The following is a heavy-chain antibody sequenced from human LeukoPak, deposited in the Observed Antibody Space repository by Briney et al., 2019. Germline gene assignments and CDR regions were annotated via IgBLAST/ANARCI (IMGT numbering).Heavy chain of an antibody. CDR2: INGDGSTT. Sequence: GGSLRLSCTASGFTFSTYWINWVRQSPGKGLVWVALINGDGSTTTHADSVKGRFTVSRDNAKNTAYLQMNSLRDEDTAVYFCARDYAGSPDYWGQGTLVTVSA. CDR3: ARDYAGSPDY. CDR1: GFTFSTYW. D-gene: IGHD3-10*01. J-gene: IGHJ4*02. V-gene: IGHV3-74*03.